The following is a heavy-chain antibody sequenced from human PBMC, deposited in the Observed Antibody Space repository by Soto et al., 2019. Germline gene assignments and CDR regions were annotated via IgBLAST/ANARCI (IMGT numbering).Heavy chain of an antibody. D-gene: IGHD5-18*01. V-gene: IGHV4-61*01. Sequence: QVQLQESGPGLVKPSETLSLTCIVSGGSVSSGSHYWSWIRQPPVKELEFIAFVLYSGGDNYNPSLKSRVTTSIDTSKNQFSLNLRSVTAADTAVYYGARGRGYGYGIDYWGQGILVTVSS. CDR1: GGSVSSGSHY. J-gene: IGHJ4*02. CDR3: ARGRGYGYGIDY. CDR2: VLYSGGD.